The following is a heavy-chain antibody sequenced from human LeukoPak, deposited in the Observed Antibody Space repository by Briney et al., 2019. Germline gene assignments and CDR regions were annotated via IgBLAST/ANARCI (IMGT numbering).Heavy chain of an antibody. D-gene: IGHD3-22*01. Sequence: GGSLRLSCAASGFTFDGYAMHWVRHAPGKGLEWVSGISWNSGSIVYADSVKGRFTISRDNSKNTLYLQMNSLRAEDTAVYYCAKDIISESVVVITGFDYWGQGTLVTVSS. J-gene: IGHJ4*02. CDR3: AKDIISESVVVITGFDY. V-gene: IGHV3-9*01. CDR2: ISWNSGSI. CDR1: GFTFDGYA.